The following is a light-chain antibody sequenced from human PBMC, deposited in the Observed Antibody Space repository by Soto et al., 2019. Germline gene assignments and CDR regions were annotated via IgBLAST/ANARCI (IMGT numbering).Light chain of an antibody. V-gene: IGLV1-40*01. J-gene: IGLJ1*01. CDR2: GNT. CDR3: GAWDESLNGYV. Sequence: QSALTQPPSVSGAPGQRVTISCTGSSSDIGAGFDVHWYQHLPGTAPKLLIYGNTNRPSGVPGRFSGSKSGTSASLAINGLQSGDEADYYCGAWDESLNGYVFGTGTKVTVL. CDR1: SSDIGAGFD.